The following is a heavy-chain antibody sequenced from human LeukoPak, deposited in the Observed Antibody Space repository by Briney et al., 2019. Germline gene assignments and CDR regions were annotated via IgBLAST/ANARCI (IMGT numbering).Heavy chain of an antibody. Sequence: GGSLRLSCAASGFTFSTFAMIWVRQPPGKGLEWVSSIFPSGGEIHYADSVRGRFTISRDNAKSTLSLQMNSLRAEDTAIYYCATYRQVLLPFESWGQGTLVTVSS. V-gene: IGHV3-23*01. CDR3: ATYRQVLLPFES. CDR2: IFPSGGEI. D-gene: IGHD2-8*02. J-gene: IGHJ4*02. CDR1: GFTFSTFA.